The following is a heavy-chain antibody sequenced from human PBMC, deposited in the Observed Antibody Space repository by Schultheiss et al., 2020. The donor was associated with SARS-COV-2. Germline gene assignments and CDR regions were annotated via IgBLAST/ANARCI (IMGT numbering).Heavy chain of an antibody. CDR1: GYIFTSYS. V-gene: IGHV1-18*01. Sequence: KISCKTSGYIFTSYSFSWVRQAPGQGLEWMGWISAYNGHTSYAQKFQGRITMTTDTSARTAYMELRSLRSDDTAVYYCARDYGYCGEGTCYSDFWGQGTLVTVSS. D-gene: IGHD2-15*01. J-gene: IGHJ4*02. CDR2: ISAYNGHT. CDR3: ARDYGYCGEGTCYSDF.